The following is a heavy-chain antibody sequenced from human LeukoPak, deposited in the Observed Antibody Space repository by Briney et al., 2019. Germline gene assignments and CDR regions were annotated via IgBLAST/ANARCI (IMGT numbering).Heavy chain of an antibody. CDR2: ISSSSSYI. J-gene: IGHJ4*02. Sequence: GGSLRLPCAASGFTFSSYSMNWVRQAPGKGLEWVSSISSSSSYIYYADSVKGRFTISRDNAKNSLYLQMNSLRAEDTAVYYCARVARYYDSSGYYNYWGQGTLVTVSS. D-gene: IGHD3-22*01. V-gene: IGHV3-21*01. CDR3: ARVARYYDSSGYYNY. CDR1: GFTFSSYS.